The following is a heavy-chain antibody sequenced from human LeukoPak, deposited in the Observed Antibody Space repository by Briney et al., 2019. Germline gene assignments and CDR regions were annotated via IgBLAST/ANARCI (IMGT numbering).Heavy chain of an antibody. V-gene: IGHV1-18*01. Sequence: ASVKVSCKASGYTFTSYGISWVRQAPGQGLEWMGWISAYNGNTNYAQKLQGRVTMTTDTSTSTAYMELRSLRSDDTAVYYCAGAPLYCSGGSCYVVWFDPWGQGTLVTVSS. CDR1: GYTFTSYG. CDR3: AGAPLYCSGGSCYVVWFDP. D-gene: IGHD2-15*01. J-gene: IGHJ5*02. CDR2: ISAYNGNT.